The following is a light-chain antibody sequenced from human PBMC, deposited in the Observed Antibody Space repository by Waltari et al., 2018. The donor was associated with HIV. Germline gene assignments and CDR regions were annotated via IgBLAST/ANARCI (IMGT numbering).Light chain of an antibody. CDR1: QSLLHSNGYNY. J-gene: IGKJ3*01. V-gene: IGKV2-28*01. Sequence: DIVMTQSPLSLPVTTGEPASISCSSSQSLLHSNGYNYLDWYLQKPGQSPQLLIYLGSNRASGVPDRFSGSGSGTDFTLKISRVEAEDVGVYYCMQALQTPLFTFGPGTKVDIK. CDR2: LGS. CDR3: MQALQTPLFT.